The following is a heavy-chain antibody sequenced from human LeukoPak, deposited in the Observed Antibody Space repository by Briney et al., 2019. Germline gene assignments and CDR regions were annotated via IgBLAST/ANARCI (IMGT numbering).Heavy chain of an antibody. Sequence: GGSLRLSCAASGFTFGSYAMSWVRQAPGKGLEWVSAISGSGGSTYYADSVKGRFTISRDNSKNTLYLQMNSLRAEDTAVYYCAKDPLSSGYYYVDFDYWGQGTLVTVSS. CDR2: ISGSGGST. CDR1: GFTFGSYA. D-gene: IGHD3-22*01. V-gene: IGHV3-23*01. J-gene: IGHJ4*02. CDR3: AKDPLSSGYYYVDFDY.